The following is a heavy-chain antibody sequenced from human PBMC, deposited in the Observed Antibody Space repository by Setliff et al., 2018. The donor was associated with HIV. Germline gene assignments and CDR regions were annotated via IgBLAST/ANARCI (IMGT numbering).Heavy chain of an antibody. D-gene: IGHD3-3*01. J-gene: IGHJ4*02. CDR1: GFTFSSYA. V-gene: IGHV3-23*01. CDR3: AKASDNFWSGFLDY. CDR2: ISGSGGST. Sequence: LSLSCAASGFTFSSYAMGWVRQAPGKGLEWVSAISGSGGSTYYADSVKGRFTISIDNSKNTLYLQMNSLRAEDTAVYYCAKASDNFWSGFLDYWGQGTLVTVSS.